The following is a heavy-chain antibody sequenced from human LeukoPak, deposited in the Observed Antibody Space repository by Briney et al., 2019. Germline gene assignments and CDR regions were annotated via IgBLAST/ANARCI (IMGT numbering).Heavy chain of an antibody. Sequence: GGSLRLSCAASGFTFNNYWMTWVRQAPGKGLEWVANIKQDGSEKFYVDSVKGRFTISRDIAKNSLYLQMNSLRAEDTAVYYCAKLREWELPDLFDYWGQGTLVTVSS. CDR3: AKLREWELPDLFDY. CDR1: GFTFNNYW. V-gene: IGHV3-7*01. J-gene: IGHJ4*02. D-gene: IGHD1-26*01. CDR2: IKQDGSEK.